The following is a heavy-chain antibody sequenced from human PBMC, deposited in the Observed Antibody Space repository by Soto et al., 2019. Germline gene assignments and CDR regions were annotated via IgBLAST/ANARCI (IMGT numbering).Heavy chain of an antibody. CDR1: GYTFTGYY. CDR2: INPNSGGT. CDR3: ARVPPYSSGWFDY. Sequence: ASVKVSCKASGYTFTGYYMHWVRQAPGRGLEWMGWINPNSGGTNYAQKFQGRVTMTRDTSISTAYMELSRLRSDDTAVYYCARVPPYSSGWFDYWGQGTLVTVSS. D-gene: IGHD6-19*01. J-gene: IGHJ4*02. V-gene: IGHV1-2*02.